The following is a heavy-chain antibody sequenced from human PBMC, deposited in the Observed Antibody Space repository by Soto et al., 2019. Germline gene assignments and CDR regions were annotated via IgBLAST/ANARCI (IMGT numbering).Heavy chain of an antibody. CDR1: GFTFSSYD. J-gene: IGHJ6*02. CDR2: IGTAGDT. V-gene: IGHV3-13*04. D-gene: IGHD3-22*01. CDR3: ARDSSGTQGGYYYGMDV. Sequence: PGVSLRLSCAASGFTFSSYDMHWVRQATGKGLEWVSAIGTAGDTYYPGSVKGRFTISRENAKNSLYLQMNSLRAGDTAVYYCARDSSGTQGGYYYGMDVWGQGTTVTVSS.